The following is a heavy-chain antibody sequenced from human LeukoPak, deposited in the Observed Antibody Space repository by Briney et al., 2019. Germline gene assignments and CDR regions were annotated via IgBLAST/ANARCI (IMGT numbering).Heavy chain of an antibody. D-gene: IGHD2-2*01. CDR3: ASVGYCSSTSCSDYGDYENWFDP. CDR2: INHSGST. V-gene: IGHV4-34*01. CDR1: GGSFSGYY. Sequence: PSETLSLTCAVYGGSFSGYYWSWIRQPPGKGLEWIGEINHSGSTNYNPSLKSRVTISVDTSKNQFSLKLSSVTAADTAVYYCASVGYCSSTSCSDYGDYENWFDPWGQGTLVTVSS. J-gene: IGHJ5*02.